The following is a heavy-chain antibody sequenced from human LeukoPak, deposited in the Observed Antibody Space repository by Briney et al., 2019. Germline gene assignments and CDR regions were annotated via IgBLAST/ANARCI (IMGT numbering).Heavy chain of an antibody. V-gene: IGHV1-69*13. CDR1: GGTFSSYA. CDR3: ARPHGADYYDSSGYSNYYYYYGMDV. CDR2: IIPIFGTA. D-gene: IGHD3-22*01. J-gene: IGHJ6*02. Sequence: SVKVSCKASGGTFSSYAISWVRQAPGQGLEWMGGIIPIFGTANYAQKFQGRVTITADESTSTAYMELSSLRSEDTAVYYCARPHGADYYDSSGYSNYYYYYGMDVWGQGTTVTVSS.